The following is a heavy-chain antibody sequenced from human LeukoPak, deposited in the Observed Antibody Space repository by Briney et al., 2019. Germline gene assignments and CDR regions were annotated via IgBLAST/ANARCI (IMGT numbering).Heavy chain of an antibody. CDR3: GRAGSHDRQTIDF. CDR1: GYTFTTYD. CDR2: LNPNSDNT. J-gene: IGHJ4*02. D-gene: IGHD1-26*01. Sequence: VASVKVSCKTSGYTFTTYDINWVRQATGQGLEWMGWLNPNSDNTASAQSFQGRLTSTRNTSISTAYMELSSLRSEDTAIYYCGRAGSHDRQTIDFWGQGTLVSVSS. V-gene: IGHV1-8*01.